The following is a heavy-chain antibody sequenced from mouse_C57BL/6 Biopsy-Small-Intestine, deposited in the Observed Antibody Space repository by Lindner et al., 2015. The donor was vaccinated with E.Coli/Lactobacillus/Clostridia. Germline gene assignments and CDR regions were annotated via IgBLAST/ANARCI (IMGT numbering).Heavy chain of an antibody. CDR3: ARGDGDYEDYAMDY. V-gene: IGHV1-61*01. D-gene: IGHD2-13*01. Sequence: VQLQESGAEMVRPGASVKLSCRTSGYTFTNYWMNWVNQRPGQGLEWIGKIDPSDSETHYNQKFKDKATLTVDKSSSTAYMQLNSLTSEDSAVYYCARGDGDYEDYAMDYWGQGTSVTVSS. CDR2: IDPSDSET. J-gene: IGHJ4*01. CDR1: GYTFTNYW.